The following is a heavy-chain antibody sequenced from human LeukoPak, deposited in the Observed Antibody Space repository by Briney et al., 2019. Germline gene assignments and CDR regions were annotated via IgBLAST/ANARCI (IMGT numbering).Heavy chain of an antibody. CDR1: GGSIKRNTYY. D-gene: IGHD3-10*01. Sequence: KRSETLSLTCVVSGGSIKRNTYYCGWIRQPPGKGLEWIGSVYSSGSTYYNPSLRSRFSISVDTSKNQFSLRLSSVTAPDTAVYYCARRSRTGFFDYWGQGTLVTVSS. CDR2: VYSSGST. CDR3: ARRSRTGFFDY. J-gene: IGHJ4*02. V-gene: IGHV4-39*01.